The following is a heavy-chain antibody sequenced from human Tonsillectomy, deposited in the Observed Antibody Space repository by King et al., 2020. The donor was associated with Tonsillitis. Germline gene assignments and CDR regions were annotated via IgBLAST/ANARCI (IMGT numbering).Heavy chain of an antibody. CDR3: ARHLEGYYDVDY. CDR2: IYYRGTT. Sequence: VQLQESGPGLVKPSETLSLTCTVSGGSINTYYWSWIRQPPGKGLGWIGYIYYRGTTNYNPSLKSRVNISVDTSKNQFSLKVSSVTAADTAVYYCARHLEGYYDVDYWGQGTLVTVSS. D-gene: IGHD3-3*01. J-gene: IGHJ4*02. CDR1: GGSINTYY. V-gene: IGHV4-59*01.